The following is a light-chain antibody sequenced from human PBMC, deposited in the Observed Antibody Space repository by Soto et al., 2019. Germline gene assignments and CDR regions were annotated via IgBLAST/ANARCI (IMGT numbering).Light chain of an antibody. CDR1: QIVSSNY. CDR2: GAS. J-gene: IGKJ1*01. V-gene: IGKV3-20*01. Sequence: EIVLTQSPGTLSLSPGERATLSCRASQIVSSNYLAWYQQKPGQAPRLLIYGASSRATGISDRFSGSGSGTDFTLTISRLEPEDFAVYYCHQYGSSSWTFGQGTKVDI. CDR3: HQYGSSSWT.